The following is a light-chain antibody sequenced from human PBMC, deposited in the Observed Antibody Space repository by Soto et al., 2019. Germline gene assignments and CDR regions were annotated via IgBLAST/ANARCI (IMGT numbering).Light chain of an antibody. CDR1: QSVRSN. V-gene: IGKV3-15*01. Sequence: EIVMTQSPATLSVSPGERATLSCRASQSVRSNLAWHQQKPGQAPRLLIYAASTRATGVPARFSGSGSGTEFTLTISRLEPEDFALYYCQHYQVGQPIAFGRGTRLEIK. J-gene: IGKJ5*01. CDR3: QHYQVGQPIA. CDR2: AAS.